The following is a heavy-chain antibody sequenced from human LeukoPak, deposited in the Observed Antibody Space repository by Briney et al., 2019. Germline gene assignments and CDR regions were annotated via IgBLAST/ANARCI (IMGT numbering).Heavy chain of an antibody. CDR3: AGLLPVRYGSGSTWFDP. CDR2: IYYSGST. D-gene: IGHD3-10*01. V-gene: IGHV4-30-4*01. CDR1: GGSFSGYY. J-gene: IGHJ5*02. Sequence: SETLSLTCAVYGGSFSGYYWSWIRQPPGKGLEWIGYIYYSGSTYYNPSLKSRVTISVDTSKNQFSLKLSSVTAADTAVYYCAGLLPVRYGSGSTWFDPWGQGTLVTVSS.